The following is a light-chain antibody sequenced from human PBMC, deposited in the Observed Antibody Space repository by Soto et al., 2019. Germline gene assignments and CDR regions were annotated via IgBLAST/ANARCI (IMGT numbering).Light chain of an antibody. CDR2: GVT. V-gene: IGLV2-8*01. CDR3: SSYAGSNNWV. J-gene: IGLJ3*02. Sequence: QSALTQPPSASGSPGQSVTISCTGTSSDVGGYHYVSWYQQHPGKAPKLMIYGVTKRPSGVPDRFSGYKSGNTASLTVSGLQAEDEADYYCSSYAGSNNWVFGGGTKLTVL. CDR1: SSDVGGYHY.